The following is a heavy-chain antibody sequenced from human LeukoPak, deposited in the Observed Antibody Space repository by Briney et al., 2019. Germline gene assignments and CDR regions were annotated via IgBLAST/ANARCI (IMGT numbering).Heavy chain of an antibody. CDR2: IRSKAYGGTT. D-gene: IGHD3-22*01. V-gene: IGHV3-49*03. J-gene: IGHJ5*02. CDR3: SGYNWFDP. Sequence: GGSLRLSCTTSGFTFGDYAMNWFRRAPGKGLEWVGFIRSKAYGGTTEYAASVKGRFTISRDDSKSIAYLQMNSLKTEDTAVYYCSGYNWFDPWGQGTLVTVSS. CDR1: GFTFGDYA.